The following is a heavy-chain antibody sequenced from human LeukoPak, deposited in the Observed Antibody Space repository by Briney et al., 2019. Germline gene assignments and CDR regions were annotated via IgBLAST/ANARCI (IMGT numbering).Heavy chain of an antibody. V-gene: IGHV4-4*02. Sequence: TSETLSLTCAVSGGSISNSNWWSWVRQSPGKGLEWIGEIHHSGITNYNPSLKSRVTISVDKSKNQFSLKLSSVTAADTAVYYCARGDDNAGWLVDYWGQGTLVTVSS. J-gene: IGHJ4*02. CDR1: GGSISNSNW. D-gene: IGHD3-9*01. CDR3: ARGDDNAGWLVDY. CDR2: IHHSGIT.